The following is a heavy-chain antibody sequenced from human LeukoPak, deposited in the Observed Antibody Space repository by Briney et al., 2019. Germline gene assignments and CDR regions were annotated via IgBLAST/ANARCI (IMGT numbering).Heavy chain of an antibody. Sequence: ASVKVSCKASGYTFTSYYMHWVRQAPGQGLEWMGIINPSGGSTSYAQKFQGRVTMTRDTSTSTVYMELSSLRSEDTAVYYCARGDYYDSSGYYPITDYWGQGTLVTVSS. V-gene: IGHV1-46*01. J-gene: IGHJ4*02. CDR1: GYTFTSYY. CDR3: ARGDYYDSSGYYPITDY. CDR2: INPSGGST. D-gene: IGHD3-22*01.